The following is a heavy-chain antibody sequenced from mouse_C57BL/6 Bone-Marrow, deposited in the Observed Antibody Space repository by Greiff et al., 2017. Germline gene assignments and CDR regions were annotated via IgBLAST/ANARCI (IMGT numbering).Heavy chain of an antibody. CDR1: GFNIKDYY. J-gene: IGHJ3*01. CDR2: IDPEDGDT. V-gene: IGHV14-1*01. D-gene: IGHD1-1*01. CDR3: TSYYYGSSHGFAY. Sequence: EVQRVESGAELVRPGASVKLSCTASGFNIKDYYMHWVKQRPEQGLEWIGRIDPEDGDTEYAPKFQGKATMTADTSSNTAYLQLSSLTSEDTAVYYCTSYYYGSSHGFAYWGQGTLVTVSA.